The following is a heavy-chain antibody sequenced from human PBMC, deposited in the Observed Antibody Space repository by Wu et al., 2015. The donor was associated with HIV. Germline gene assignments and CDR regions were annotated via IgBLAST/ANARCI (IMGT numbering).Heavy chain of an antibody. Sequence: QLVQSGGEMKKPGDSVRVSCQASGYNFVSFGINWVRKAPGQGLEWMGWISAYNGNTNYAQKLQGRVTMTTDTSTSTAYMELRSLRSDDTAVYYCARDQRHGSGSPRHLDYWGQGTLVTVSS. D-gene: IGHD3-10*01. CDR1: GYNFVSFG. CDR3: ARDQRHGSGSPRHLDY. V-gene: IGHV1-18*01. J-gene: IGHJ4*02. CDR2: ISAYNGNT.